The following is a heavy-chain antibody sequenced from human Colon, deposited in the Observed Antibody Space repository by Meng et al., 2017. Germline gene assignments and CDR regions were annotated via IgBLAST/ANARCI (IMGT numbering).Heavy chain of an antibody. V-gene: IGHV4-34*01. J-gene: IGHJ4*02. CDR1: GGSFSDYD. D-gene: IGHD3-9*01. CDR3: ARGVDWAKSGNF. CDR2: IHPSGST. Sequence: GPGMLKPTRSLSLTCVVYGGSFSDYDLTWIRQPPGKGLEWVGGIHPSGSTYYSPSLQSRVTITLDTSKNQFSLTLSSMTAADTAVYYCARGVDWAKSGNFWGQGTLVTVSS.